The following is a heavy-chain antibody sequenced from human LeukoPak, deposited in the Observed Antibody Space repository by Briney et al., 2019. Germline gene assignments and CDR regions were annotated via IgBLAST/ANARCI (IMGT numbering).Heavy chain of an antibody. CDR1: GGSISSGGYS. D-gene: IGHD3-22*01. J-gene: IGHJ3*02. CDR3: ARDYYDSSGYYFGAFDI. CDR2: IYHSGGT. V-gene: IGHV4-30-2*01. Sequence: SQTLSLTCAVSGGSISSGGYSWSWIRQPPGKGLEWIGYIYHSGGTYYNPSLKSRVTISVDRSKNQFSLKLSSVTAADTAVYYCARDYYDSSGYYFGAFDIWGQGTMVTVSS.